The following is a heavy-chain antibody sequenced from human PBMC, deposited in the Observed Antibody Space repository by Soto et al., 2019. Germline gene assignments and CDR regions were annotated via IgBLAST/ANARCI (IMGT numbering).Heavy chain of an antibody. CDR3: ARSPSGYGDFGF. CDR2: IYYSGTT. J-gene: IGHJ4*02. Sequence: PSETLSLTCTVSGGSISSGDYYWSWIRQPPGKGLEWIGYIYYSGTTYYNPSLKSRLTISTDTSKNQFSLKLTSVTVADTAVYYCARSPSGYGDFGFWGQGTLVTVSS. D-gene: IGHD6-25*01. CDR1: GGSISSGDYY. V-gene: IGHV4-30-4*01.